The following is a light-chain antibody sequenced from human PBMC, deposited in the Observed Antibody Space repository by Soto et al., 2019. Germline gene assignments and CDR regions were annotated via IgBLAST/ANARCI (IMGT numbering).Light chain of an antibody. Sequence: ECVLSQSPATLCLSPGESATLSCRASQSVSSYLAWYQQKPGQAPRLLIYDASNRATGIPARFSGTGSGTDFTLTINNLEPEDFAVYYCQVRTNWSIAFGRGTRLEIK. CDR1: QSVSSY. CDR2: DAS. V-gene: IGKV3-11*01. CDR3: QVRTNWSIA. J-gene: IGKJ5*01.